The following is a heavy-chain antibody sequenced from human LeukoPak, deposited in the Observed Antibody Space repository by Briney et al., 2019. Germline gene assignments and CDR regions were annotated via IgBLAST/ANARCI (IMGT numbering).Heavy chain of an antibody. CDR2: INPSGGST. J-gene: IGHJ4*02. Sequence: GASVKVSCKASGYTFTSYYMHWVRQAPGQGLEWMGIINPSGGSTSYAQKFQGRVTMTRDTSTSTVYMELSSLRSEDTAVYYCARDEIYGDYGGGPLSDYWGQGTLVTVSS. V-gene: IGHV1-46*01. D-gene: IGHD4-17*01. CDR3: ARDEIYGDYGGGPLSDY. CDR1: GYTFTSYY.